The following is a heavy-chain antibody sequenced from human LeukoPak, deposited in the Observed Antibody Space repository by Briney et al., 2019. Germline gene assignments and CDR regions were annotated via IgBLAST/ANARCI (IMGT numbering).Heavy chain of an antibody. J-gene: IGHJ4*02. CDR1: GGSISSYY. Sequence: SETLSLTCTVSGGSISSYYWIWIRQPPGKGLEGIGYIYYSGSTNYNPSLKRLVTLSVDTSKNQFSLKLSSVTAADTAVYYCATYSGGHIDYWGQGSLVTVSS. CDR3: ATYSGGHIDY. CDR2: IYYSGST. V-gene: IGHV4-59*01. D-gene: IGHD5-12*01.